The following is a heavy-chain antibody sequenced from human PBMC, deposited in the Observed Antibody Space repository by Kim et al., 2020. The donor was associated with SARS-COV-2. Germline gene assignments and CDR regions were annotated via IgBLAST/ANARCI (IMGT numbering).Heavy chain of an antibody. J-gene: IGHJ6*02. V-gene: IGHV3-21*01. CDR3: ARDRLSSWSGYYVNGMDV. D-gene: IGHD3-3*01. CDR2: ISSSSSYI. CDR1: GFTFSSYS. Sequence: GSLRLSCAASGFTFSSYSMNWVRQAPGKGLEWVSSISSSSSYIYYADSVKGRFTISRDNAKNSLYLQMNSLRAEDTAVYYCARDRLSSWSGYYVNGMDVWGQGTTVTVSS.